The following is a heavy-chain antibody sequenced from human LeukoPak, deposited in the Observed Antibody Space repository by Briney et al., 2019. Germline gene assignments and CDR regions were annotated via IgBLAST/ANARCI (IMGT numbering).Heavy chain of an antibody. D-gene: IGHD6-19*01. CDR3: AREKKQWLVRDDFDY. CDR1: GFIFSSYW. J-gene: IGHJ4*02. CDR2: IKEDGSEK. V-gene: IGHV3-7*01. Sequence: GGSRRLSCGTSGFIFSSYWMNWVRQAPGKGLEWVASIKEDGSEKYYVDSVKGRFDISRDNAKNSLYLQMNSLRAEDTAVYYCAREKKQWLVRDDFDYWGQGTLITVSS.